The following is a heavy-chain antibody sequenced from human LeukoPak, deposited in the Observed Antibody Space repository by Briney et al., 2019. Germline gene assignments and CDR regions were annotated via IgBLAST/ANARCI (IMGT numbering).Heavy chain of an antibody. CDR1: GGSISSGGYF. Sequence: SQTLSLTCTVSGGSISSGGYFWSWIRQHPGKGLEWIGYIHYSGSTYYNASLKSRVTISLDTSRSQFSLNLTSATAADTAVYCCARRVATVTARSIRWFDHWGQGTLVTVSS. D-gene: IGHD4-17*01. CDR2: IHYSGST. CDR3: ARRVATVTARSIRWFDH. J-gene: IGHJ5*02. V-gene: IGHV4-31*03.